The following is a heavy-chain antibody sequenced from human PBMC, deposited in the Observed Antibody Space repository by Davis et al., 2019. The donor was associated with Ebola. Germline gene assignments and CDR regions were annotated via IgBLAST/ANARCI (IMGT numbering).Heavy chain of an antibody. CDR3: ASLCQYCGNP. CDR1: GFTVSSNY. Sequence: ESLNISCAASGFTVSSNYMSWVRQAPGKGLEWVSVIYSGGSTYYADSVKGRFTITRHNSKNTLYLQMNSLRAEDTAVYYCASLCQYCGNPWGQGTLVTVSS. CDR2: IYSGGST. D-gene: IGHD2-21*01. J-gene: IGHJ5*02. V-gene: IGHV3-53*04.